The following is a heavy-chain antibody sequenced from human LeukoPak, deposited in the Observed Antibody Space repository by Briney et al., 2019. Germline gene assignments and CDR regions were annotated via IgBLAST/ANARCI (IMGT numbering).Heavy chain of an antibody. V-gene: IGHV4-59*08. CDR2: IYYSGST. Sequence: SETLSLTCTVSGGSISSYNWSWIRQPPGKGLEWIGYIYYSGSTNYNPSLKSRVTILIDTSKNQFSLKLSSVTAADTAVYYCARHVSRRGYCSRTSCATPPDYWGQGTLVTVSS. CDR1: GGSISSYN. J-gene: IGHJ4*02. CDR3: ARHVSRRGYCSRTSCATPPDY. D-gene: IGHD2-2*01.